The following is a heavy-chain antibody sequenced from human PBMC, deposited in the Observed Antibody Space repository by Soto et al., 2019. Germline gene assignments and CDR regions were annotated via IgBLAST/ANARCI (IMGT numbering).Heavy chain of an antibody. Sequence: EVQLVESGGGLVQPGRSLRLSCAASGFTFDYFAMHWVRQAPGKGLEWVSGISWNSGSIGYADSVKGRFTISRDNAKNSLYLQMNSLRAEDTALYYCAKEDLLRGNGGDGHFDYWGQGTLVTVSS. D-gene: IGHD5-12*01. CDR3: AKEDLLRGNGGDGHFDY. V-gene: IGHV3-9*01. CDR1: GFTFDYFA. J-gene: IGHJ4*02. CDR2: ISWNSGSI.